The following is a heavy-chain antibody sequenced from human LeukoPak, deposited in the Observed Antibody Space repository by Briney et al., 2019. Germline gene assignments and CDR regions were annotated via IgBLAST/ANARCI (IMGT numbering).Heavy chain of an antibody. CDR3: ARADSSGYYREPMYYFDY. V-gene: IGHV4-30-4*01. Sequence: SETLSLTCTVSGGSISSGDYYWSWIRQPPGKGLEWIGYIYYSGSTYYNPSLKSRVTISVDTSKNQFSLKLSSVTAADTAVYYCARADSSGYYREPMYYFDYWGQGTLVTVSS. J-gene: IGHJ4*02. CDR2: IYYSGST. D-gene: IGHD3-22*01. CDR1: GGSISSGDYY.